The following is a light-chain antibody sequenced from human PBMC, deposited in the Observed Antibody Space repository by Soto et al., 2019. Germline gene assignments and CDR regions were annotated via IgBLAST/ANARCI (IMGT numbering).Light chain of an antibody. Sequence: DIQLTQSPSFLSASVGDRVTIICRASQGIGSYLAWYQEGPGKAPKLLIYAASTLQSVVPSRFSGSGSGTEFTLTISSLHPEDFATYYCQQFNNFPPTFGQGTRLEIK. CDR3: QQFNNFPPT. CDR1: QGIGSY. J-gene: IGKJ2*01. CDR2: AAS. V-gene: IGKV1-9*01.